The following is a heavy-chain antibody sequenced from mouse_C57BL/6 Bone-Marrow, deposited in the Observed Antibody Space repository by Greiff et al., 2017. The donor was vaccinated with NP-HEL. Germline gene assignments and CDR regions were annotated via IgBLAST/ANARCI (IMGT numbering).Heavy chain of an antibody. Sequence: DVQLQESVAELVRPGASVKLSCTASGFNIKNTYMHWVKQRPEQGLEWIGRIDPANGNTKYAPKFQGKATITADTSSNTAYLQLSSLTSEDTAIYYCASAPTTVVATRYFDVWGTGTTVTVSS. CDR1: GFNIKNTY. V-gene: IGHV14-3*01. J-gene: IGHJ1*03. D-gene: IGHD1-1*01. CDR3: ASAPTTVVATRYFDV. CDR2: IDPANGNT.